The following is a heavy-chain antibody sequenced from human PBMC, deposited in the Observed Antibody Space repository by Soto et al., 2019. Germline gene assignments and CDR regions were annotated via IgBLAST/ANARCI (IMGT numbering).Heavy chain of an antibody. CDR1: GFTFSACA. V-gene: IGHV3-23*01. CDR2: ISGSGDNT. Sequence: EVQVLESGGGLVQPGGSLRLSCAASGFTFSACAMRWVRQAPGKGLEWVSGISGSGDNTNYADSVKGRFTISRDNSKKTMYLKMKSLRGEDTAGYHSMGQRISTMIRVVNYWGQGTLVTVS. D-gene: IGHD3-22*01. CDR3: MGQRISTMIRVVNY. J-gene: IGHJ4*02.